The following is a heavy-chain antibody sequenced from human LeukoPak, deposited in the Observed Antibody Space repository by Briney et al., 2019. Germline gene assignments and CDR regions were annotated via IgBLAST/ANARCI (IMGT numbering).Heavy chain of an antibody. J-gene: IGHJ4*02. D-gene: IGHD3-22*01. Sequence: SQTLSLTCTVSGGSISSYHWSWIRQPPGKGLEWIGYIYYSGSTNYNPSLKSRVTISVDTSKNQFSLDLTSVTAADTAVYYCATYSDITGSFDYWGQGTLVTVSS. CDR1: GGSISSYH. V-gene: IGHV4-59*01. CDR3: ATYSDITGSFDY. CDR2: IYYSGST.